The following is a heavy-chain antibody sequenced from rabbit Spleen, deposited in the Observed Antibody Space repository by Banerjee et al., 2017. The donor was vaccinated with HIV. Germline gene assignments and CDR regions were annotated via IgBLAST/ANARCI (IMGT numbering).Heavy chain of an antibody. J-gene: IGHJ6*01. CDR2: IYTGSSGST. CDR3: ARDTATSFSSYGMDL. D-gene: IGHD1-1*01. Sequence: QSLEESGGDLVKPGASLTLTCTASGITFSSYWICWVRQAPGKGLEWIACIYTGSSGSTYYASWAKGRFTCSKTSSTTVTLQMTSLTVADTATYFCARDTATSFSSYGMDLWGQGTLVTVS. V-gene: IGHV1S40*01. CDR1: GITFSSYW.